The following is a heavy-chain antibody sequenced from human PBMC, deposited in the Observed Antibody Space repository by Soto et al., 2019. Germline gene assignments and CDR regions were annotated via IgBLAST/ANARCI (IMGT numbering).Heavy chain of an antibody. D-gene: IGHD6-19*01. CDR2: ISSSSSIM. CDR3: ARVAVAGHYWYFDL. V-gene: IGHV3-48*01. CDR1: GFTFSSYS. J-gene: IGHJ2*01. Sequence: EVQLVESGGGLVQPGGSLRLSCAASGFTFSSYSMNWVRQAPGKGLEWVSDISSSSSIMYYAASVKGRFTISRDNAKNSLYLQVNSLRAEDTAVYYCARVAVAGHYWYFDLWGRGTLVTVSS.